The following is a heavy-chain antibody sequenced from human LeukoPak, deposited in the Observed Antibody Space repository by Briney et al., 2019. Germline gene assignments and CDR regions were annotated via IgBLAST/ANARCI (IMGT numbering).Heavy chain of an antibody. D-gene: IGHD3-16*01. Sequence: SETLSLTCSVSAGSITSSSGYWGWIRQPPEKGLEWIATIHYSGITYYNPSLKSRGTISVDTSRSQFSLKLRSVNAADTAVYYCASHTQYDYVWGFDLWGQGTLVTVSS. CDR3: ASHTQYDYVWGFDL. CDR2: IHYSGIT. V-gene: IGHV4-39*01. CDR1: AGSITSSSGY. J-gene: IGHJ5*02.